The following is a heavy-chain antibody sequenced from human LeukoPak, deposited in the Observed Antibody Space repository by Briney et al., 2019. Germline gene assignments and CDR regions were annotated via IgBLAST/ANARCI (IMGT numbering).Heavy chain of an antibody. CDR1: GGSISSYY. J-gene: IGHJ4*02. Sequence: SETLSLTCTVSGGSISSYYWSWIRQPPGKGLEWVGYIYYSGSTNYNPSLKSRVTISVDTSKNQFSLKLSSVTAADTAVYYCARDRDSSFDYWGQGTLVTVSS. CDR3: ARDRDSSFDY. CDR2: IYYSGST. V-gene: IGHV4-59*01. D-gene: IGHD6-13*01.